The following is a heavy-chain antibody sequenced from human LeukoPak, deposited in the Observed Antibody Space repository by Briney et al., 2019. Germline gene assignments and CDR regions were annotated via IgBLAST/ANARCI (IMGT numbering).Heavy chain of an antibody. CDR2: ISGSGGST. Sequence: GGSLRLSCAASGFTFSSYAMSWVRQAPGKGLGWVSAISGSGGSTYYADSVKGRFTISRDNSKNTLYLQMNSLRAEDTAVYYCARDGQLRYYFDYWGQGTLVTVSS. D-gene: IGHD2-2*01. CDR3: ARDGQLRYYFDY. V-gene: IGHV3-23*01. J-gene: IGHJ4*02. CDR1: GFTFSSYA.